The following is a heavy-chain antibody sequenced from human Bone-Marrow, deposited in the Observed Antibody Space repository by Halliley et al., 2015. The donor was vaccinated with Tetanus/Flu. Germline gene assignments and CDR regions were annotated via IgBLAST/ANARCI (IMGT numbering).Heavy chain of an antibody. Sequence: AASGFTFSDYAMHWVRQAPGKGLEWVAVISYDGSHKYYADSVKGRLTVSRDNSENTLYVQVNSLRPEDTAMYYCARSVAGKAVRDAFDIWGRGTVVIVSS. CDR1: GFTFSDYA. CDR2: ISYDGSHK. V-gene: IGHV3-30*04. CDR3: ARSVAGKAVRDAFDI. D-gene: IGHD6-19*01. J-gene: IGHJ3*02.